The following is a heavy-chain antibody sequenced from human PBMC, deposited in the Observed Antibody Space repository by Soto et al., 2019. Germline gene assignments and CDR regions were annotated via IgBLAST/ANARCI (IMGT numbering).Heavy chain of an antibody. D-gene: IGHD2-15*01. Sequence: ASVKVSCKASGYGLTTYDINWVRQATGQGPEWMGWMNPNSGDTGYAPKFQGRVTMTRDTSISTAYMELSGLRSEDTAVYYCARLIRFCKKTGCPHVIYGMDVGAKGTT. CDR1: GYGLTTYD. CDR3: ARLIRFCKKTGCPHVIYGMDV. J-gene: IGHJ6*04. CDR2: MNPNSGDT. V-gene: IGHV1-8*01.